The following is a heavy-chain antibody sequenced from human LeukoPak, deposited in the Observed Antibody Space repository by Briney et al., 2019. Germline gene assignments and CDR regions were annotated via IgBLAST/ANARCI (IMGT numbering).Heavy chain of an antibody. J-gene: IGHJ4*02. CDR3: ARDYRCSSTSCHPDH. CDR1: GYTFTNYD. Sequence: ASVKVSCKASGYTFTNYDINWVRQVTGQGLEWMGWMNPNNDNIGYAQKFQGRVTITADESTSTAYMELSSLRSEDTAVYYCARDYRCSSTSCHPDHWGQGTLVTVSS. CDR2: MNPNNDNI. D-gene: IGHD2-2*01. V-gene: IGHV1-8*03.